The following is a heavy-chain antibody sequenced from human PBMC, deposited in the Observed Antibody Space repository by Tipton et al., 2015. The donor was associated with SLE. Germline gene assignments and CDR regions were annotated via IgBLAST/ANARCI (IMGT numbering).Heavy chain of an antibody. CDR3: VTREGGGYFGHFDY. CDR2: MYYSGNT. J-gene: IGHJ4*02. Sequence: TLSLTCTDSGGSISSRSYYWVWFRQPPGKGVGWIGTMYYSGNTLYNPSLKSRVTISADTSKNQFSLKWTSVTAADTAVYYCVTREGGGYFGHFDYWGQGTLLTVPS. D-gene: IGHD1-26*01. V-gene: IGHV4-39*07. CDR1: GGSISSRSYY.